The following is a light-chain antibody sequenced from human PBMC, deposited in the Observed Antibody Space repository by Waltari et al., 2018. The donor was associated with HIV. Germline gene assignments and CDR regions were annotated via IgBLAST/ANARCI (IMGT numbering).Light chain of an antibody. J-gene: IGLJ3*02. CDR2: EVT. CDR3: CSYAGSSTWV. Sequence: QSALTQPAPVSGYPGQSLTLACSGTSSDVAMYNLGSWYQQPPGKAPKLMIYEVTQRPSGVSNRFSGSKSGNTASLTISGLQAEDEADYYCCSYAGSSTWVFGGGTKLTVL. V-gene: IGLV2-23*02. CDR1: SSDVAMYNL.